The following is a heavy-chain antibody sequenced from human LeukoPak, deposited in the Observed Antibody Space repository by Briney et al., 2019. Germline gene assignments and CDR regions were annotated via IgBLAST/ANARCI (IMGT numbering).Heavy chain of an antibody. Sequence: PSESLSLTCTVSGGSISSSSYYWSWIRQPPGKGLEWIGYIYYSGSTNYNPSLKSRVTISVDTSKNQFSLKLSSVTAADTAVYYCARGPYYDFWSGLTYYFDYWGQGTLVTVSS. CDR2: IYYSGST. D-gene: IGHD3-3*01. CDR1: GGSISSSSYY. J-gene: IGHJ4*02. V-gene: IGHV4-61*01. CDR3: ARGPYYDFWSGLTYYFDY.